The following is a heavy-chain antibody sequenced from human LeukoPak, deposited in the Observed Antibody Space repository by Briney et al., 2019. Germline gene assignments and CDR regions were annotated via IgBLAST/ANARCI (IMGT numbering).Heavy chain of an antibody. V-gene: IGHV4-31*03. J-gene: IGHJ6*02. Sequence: SETLSLTCTVSGGSISSGGYYWSWIRQHPGKGLEWIGYIYYSGSTYYNPSLKSRVTISVDTSKHQFSLKLSSVTAPDTAVYYCARDGDSRYYYGMDVWGQGTTVTVSS. CDR2: IYYSGST. CDR3: ARDGDSRYYYGMDV. D-gene: IGHD5-18*01. CDR1: GGSISSGGYY.